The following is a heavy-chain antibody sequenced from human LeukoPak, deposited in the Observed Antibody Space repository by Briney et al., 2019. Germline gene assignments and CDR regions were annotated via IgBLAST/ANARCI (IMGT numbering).Heavy chain of an antibody. V-gene: IGHV4-34*01. CDR3: ARVFITMVRGVSYYYYYYMDV. CDR1: GGSFGGYY. CDR2: INHSGST. J-gene: IGHJ6*03. D-gene: IGHD3-10*01. Sequence: SETLSLTCAVYGGSFGGYYWSWIRQPPGKGLEWIGEINHSGSTNYNPSLKSRVTISVDTSKNQFSLKLSSVTAADTAVYYCARVFITMVRGVSYYYYYYMDVWGKGTTVTVSS.